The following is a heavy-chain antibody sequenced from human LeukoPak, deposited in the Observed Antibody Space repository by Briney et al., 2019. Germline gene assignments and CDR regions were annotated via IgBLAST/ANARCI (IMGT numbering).Heavy chain of an antibody. CDR2: FSGSDGSS. Sequence: GGSLRLSCTASGFIFSNYAMTWVRQAPGKGLEWVSGFSGSDGSSDQADSVKGRFTISRDNSKNTLYLQMNSLTAEDTAVYYCAKGPPSISAQYFQHWGQGALVIVSS. V-gene: IGHV3-23*01. D-gene: IGHD6-6*01. CDR1: GFIFSNYA. J-gene: IGHJ1*01. CDR3: AKGPPSISAQYFQH.